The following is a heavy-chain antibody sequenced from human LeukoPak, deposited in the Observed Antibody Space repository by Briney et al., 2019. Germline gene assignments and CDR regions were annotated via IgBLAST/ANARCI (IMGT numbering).Heavy chain of an antibody. Sequence: SETLSLTCAVYGGSFSGYYWSWIRQPPGKGLEWIWEVNHSGSTNYNPSLKSRVTISVDTYKNQFSLKLSSVTGAHTAVYYCARHRRWFGELSSPFDYWGQGTLVTVSS. V-gene: IGHV4-34*01. D-gene: IGHD3-10*01. CDR1: GGSFSGYY. CDR3: ARHRRWFGELSSPFDY. J-gene: IGHJ4*02. CDR2: VNHSGST.